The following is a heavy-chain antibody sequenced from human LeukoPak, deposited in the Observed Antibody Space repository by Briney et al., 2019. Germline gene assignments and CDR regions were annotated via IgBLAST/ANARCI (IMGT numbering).Heavy chain of an antibody. CDR3: ARDRSSGYYYHY. V-gene: IGHV1-69*04. D-gene: IGHD3-22*01. Sequence: ASVKVSCKASGGTFISYAISWVRQAPAQGLEWMGRIIPILGIANYAQKFQGRVTITADKSTSTAYMELSSLRSEDTAVYYCARDRSSGYYYHYWGQGTLVTVSS. CDR2: IIPILGIA. CDR1: GGTFISYA. J-gene: IGHJ4*02.